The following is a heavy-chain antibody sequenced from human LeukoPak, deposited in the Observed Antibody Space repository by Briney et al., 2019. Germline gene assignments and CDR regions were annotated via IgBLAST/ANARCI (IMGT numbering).Heavy chain of an antibody. CDR2: INHSGST. D-gene: IGHD5-18*01. V-gene: IGHV4-34*01. Sequence: SETLSLTCAVYGGSFSGYYWSWIRQPPGKGLEWIGEINHSGSTNYNPSLKSRVTISVDTSKNQFSLKLSSVTAADTAVYYCARILYGYQADYWGQGNLVTVSS. CDR1: GGSFSGYY. J-gene: IGHJ4*02. CDR3: ARILYGYQADY.